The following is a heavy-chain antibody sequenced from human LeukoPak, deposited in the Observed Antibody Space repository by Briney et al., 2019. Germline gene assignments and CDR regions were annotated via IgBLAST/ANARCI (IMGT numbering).Heavy chain of an antibody. CDR3: ARANTTMVRGVTKNLNYYYGMDV. V-gene: IGHV3-33*01. D-gene: IGHD3-10*01. CDR2: IWYDGSNK. Sequence: GGSLRLSCAASGFTFSSYGMHWVRQAPGKGLEWVAVIWYDGSNKYYADSVKGRFTISRDNSKNTLYLQMNSLRAEDTAVYYCARANTTMVRGVTKNLNYYYGMDVWGQGTTVTVSS. CDR1: GFTFSSYG. J-gene: IGHJ6*02.